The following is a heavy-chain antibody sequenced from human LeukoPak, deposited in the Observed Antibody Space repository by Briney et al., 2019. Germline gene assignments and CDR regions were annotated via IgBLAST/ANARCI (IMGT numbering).Heavy chain of an antibody. Sequence: PSETLSLTCAVYGGSFSGYYWSWTREPPGKGLEWIGEINHSGSTNYNPSLKSRVTISVDTSKNQFSLKLSSVTAADTAVYYCARGRPRVFYYYYGMDVWDQGTTVTVSS. J-gene: IGHJ6*02. CDR2: INHSGST. CDR1: GGSFSGYY. D-gene: IGHD3-10*01. V-gene: IGHV4-34*01. CDR3: ARGRPRVFYYYYGMDV.